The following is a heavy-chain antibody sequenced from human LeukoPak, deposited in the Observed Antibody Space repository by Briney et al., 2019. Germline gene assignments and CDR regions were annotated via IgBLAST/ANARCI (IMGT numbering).Heavy chain of an antibody. J-gene: IGHJ5*02. D-gene: IGHD3-10*01. V-gene: IGHV3-30*04. CDR3: AREPYYYGSGSYRYNWFDP. Sequence: GRSLRLSCAAPGFTFSSYAMHWVRQAPGKGLEWVAVISYDGSNKYYADSVKGRFTISRDNSKNTLYLQMNSLRAEDTAVYYCAREPYYYGSGSYRYNWFDPWGQGTLVTVSS. CDR2: ISYDGSNK. CDR1: GFTFSSYA.